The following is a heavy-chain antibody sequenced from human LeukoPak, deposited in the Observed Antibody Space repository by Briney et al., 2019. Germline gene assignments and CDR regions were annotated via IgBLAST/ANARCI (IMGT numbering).Heavy chain of an antibody. D-gene: IGHD6-6*01. J-gene: IGHJ4*02. CDR1: GFIFSNYY. CDR2: IHGSASYN. V-gene: IGHV3-21*06. CDR3: AGGYSSSSLGY. Sequence: GGSLRLSCAASGFIFSNYYLNWVRQAPGKGLEWVSCIHGSASYNYYADSVKGRFTVSRDSAKNSLYLEMSSLRAEDTAVYYCAGGYSSSSLGYWGQGTLVTVSS.